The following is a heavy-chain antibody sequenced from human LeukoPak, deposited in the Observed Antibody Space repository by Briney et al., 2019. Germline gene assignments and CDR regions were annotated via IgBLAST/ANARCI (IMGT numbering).Heavy chain of an antibody. V-gene: IGHV3-21*01. CDR2: ISSSSSYI. Sequence: GGSLRLSCAASGFIVSGDFMSWVRQAPGKGLEWVSSISSSSSYIYYADSVKGRFTISRDNAKNSLYLQMNSLRAEDTAVYYCARDKAGTSSRDGMDVWGQGTTVTVSS. J-gene: IGHJ6*02. CDR3: ARDKAGTSSRDGMDV. D-gene: IGHD6-19*01. CDR1: GFIVSGDF.